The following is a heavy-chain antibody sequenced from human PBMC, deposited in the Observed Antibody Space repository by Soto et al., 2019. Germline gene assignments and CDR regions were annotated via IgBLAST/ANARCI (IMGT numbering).Heavy chain of an antibody. CDR2: IYHSGST. Sequence: PSETLSLTCAVSGGSISSGGYSWSWIRQPPGKSLEWIGYIYHSGSTYYNPSLKSRVTISVDRSKNQFSLKLSSVTAADTAVYNCARVPDYWGQGTLVTVSS. J-gene: IGHJ4*02. CDR1: GGSISSGGYS. V-gene: IGHV4-30-2*01. CDR3: ARVPDY.